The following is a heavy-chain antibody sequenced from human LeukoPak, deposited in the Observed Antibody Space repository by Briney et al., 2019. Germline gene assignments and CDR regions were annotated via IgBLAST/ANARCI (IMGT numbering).Heavy chain of an antibody. V-gene: IGHV1-8*01. D-gene: IGHD7-27*01. CDR2: MNPNSGNT. Sequence: ASVEVSCKASGYTFTSYDINWVRQAPGQGLEWMGWMNPNSGNTGYAQKFQGRVTMTRNTSISTAYTELSSLRSEDTAVYYCATTRLGIGSFDYWGQGTLVTVSS. J-gene: IGHJ4*02. CDR3: ATTRLGIGSFDY. CDR1: GYTFTSYD.